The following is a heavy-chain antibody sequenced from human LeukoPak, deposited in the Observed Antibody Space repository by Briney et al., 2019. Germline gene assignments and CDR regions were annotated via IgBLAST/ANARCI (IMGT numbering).Heavy chain of an antibody. CDR1: GGSISSSSYY. CDR3: AGDEMATPFDY. V-gene: IGHV4-39*07. CDR2: IYYSGST. J-gene: IGHJ4*02. D-gene: IGHD5-24*01. Sequence: PSETLSLTCTVSGGSISSSSYYWGWIRQPPGKGLEWIGSIYYSGSTSYNPSLKSRVTISVDTSKNQFSLKLTSVTAADTAVYYCAGDEMATPFDYWGQGTLVTVSS.